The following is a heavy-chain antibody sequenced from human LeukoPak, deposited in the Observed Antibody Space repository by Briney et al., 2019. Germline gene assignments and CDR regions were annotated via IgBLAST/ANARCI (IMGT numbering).Heavy chain of an antibody. CDR3: ALGVLSGYGGDYYYYGMDV. J-gene: IGHJ6*02. D-gene: IGHD5-12*01. Sequence: GASVKVSCKASGYTFTGYYMHWVRQAPGQGLEWMGWINPNSGGTNYAQKFQGRVTMTRDTSISTAYMELSRLRSDDTAVYYCALGVLSGYGGDYYYYGMDVWGQGTTVTVSS. V-gene: IGHV1-2*02. CDR1: GYTFTGYY. CDR2: INPNSGGT.